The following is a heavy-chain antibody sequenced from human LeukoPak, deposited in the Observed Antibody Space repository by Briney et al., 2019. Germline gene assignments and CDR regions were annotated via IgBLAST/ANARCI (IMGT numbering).Heavy chain of an antibody. Sequence: GESLRISCKGSGYSFTSYWISWVRQMPGKGLEWMGRIDPSDSYTNYSPSFQGHVTISADKSISTAYLQWSSLKASDTAMYYCARLPGGYDSPNDLDYWGQGTLVTVSS. CDR1: GYSFTSYW. D-gene: IGHD5-12*01. V-gene: IGHV5-10-1*01. CDR2: IDPSDSYT. J-gene: IGHJ4*02. CDR3: ARLPGGYDSPNDLDY.